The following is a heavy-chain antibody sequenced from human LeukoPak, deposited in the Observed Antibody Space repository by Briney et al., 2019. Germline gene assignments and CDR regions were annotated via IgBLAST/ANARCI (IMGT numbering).Heavy chain of an antibody. CDR2: FDPEDGET. D-gene: IGHD1-26*01. V-gene: IGHV1-24*01. CDR3: ATAGYSETYYLLFDY. J-gene: IGHJ4*02. CDR1: TYTLSELS. Sequence: ASVKVSCKVSTYTLSELSMHWVRQAPGKGLEWMGGFDPEDGETIYAQKFQGRVTMTEDTSTDTAYMELSRLRSEDTAVCYCATAGYSETYYLLFDYWGQGTLVTVSS.